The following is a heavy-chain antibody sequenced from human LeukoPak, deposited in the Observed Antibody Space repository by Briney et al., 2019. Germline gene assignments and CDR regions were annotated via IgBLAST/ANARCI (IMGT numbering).Heavy chain of an antibody. Sequence: GGSLRLSCAASGFTFSSYWMHWVRQAPGKGLVWVSRISTDGSITDYAAPVKGRFTISRDNAKSTLYLQMNSLRAEDTAVYYFAGGIKGAYGPDYWGQGTLVTVSS. CDR3: AGGIKGAYGPDY. D-gene: IGHD1-14*01. CDR1: GFTFSSYW. CDR2: ISTDGSIT. V-gene: IGHV3-74*01. J-gene: IGHJ4*02.